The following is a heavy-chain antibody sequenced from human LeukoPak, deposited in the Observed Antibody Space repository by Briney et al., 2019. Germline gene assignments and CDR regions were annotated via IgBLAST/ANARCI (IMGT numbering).Heavy chain of an antibody. D-gene: IGHD6-19*01. J-gene: IGHJ5*02. CDR2: INHSGST. V-gene: IGHV4-34*01. CDR3: ARGLSGWYTHWFDP. CDR1: GGSFSGYY. Sequence: SETLSLTCAVYGGSFSGYYWSWIRQPPGKGLEWIGEINHSGSTNYNLSLKSRVTISVDTSKNQFSLKLSSVTAADTAVYYCARGLSGWYTHWFDPWGQGTLVTVSS.